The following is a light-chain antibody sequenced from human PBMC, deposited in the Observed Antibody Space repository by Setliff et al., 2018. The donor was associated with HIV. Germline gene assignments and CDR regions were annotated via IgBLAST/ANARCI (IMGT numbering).Light chain of an antibody. CDR1: SGSVSTGHF. CDR3: VLYMGNGVSV. Sequence: TVVTQEPSFSVSPGGTVTLTCGLRSGSVSTGHFPSWYQQTPGQTPRMLIYSTNTRSSGVPDRLSGSILGNRAALTITGAQADDECDYYCVLYMGNGVSVFGGGTKVTVL. J-gene: IGLJ3*02. V-gene: IGLV8-61*01. CDR2: STN.